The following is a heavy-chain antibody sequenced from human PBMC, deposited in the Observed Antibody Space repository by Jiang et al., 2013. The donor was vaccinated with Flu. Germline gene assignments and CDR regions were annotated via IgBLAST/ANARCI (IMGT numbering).Heavy chain of an antibody. Sequence: VQLVESGGGLVQPGGSLRLSCSASGFTFSSYAMHWVRQAPGKGLEYVSAISSNGGSTYYADSVKGRFTISRDNSKNTLYLQMSSLRAEDTAVYYCVKDYDFWSGYFVYMDVWGKGTTVTVSS. CDR1: GFTFSSYA. V-gene: IGHV3-64D*06. CDR2: ISSNGGST. D-gene: IGHD3-3*01. J-gene: IGHJ6*03. CDR3: VKDYDFWSGYFVYMDV.